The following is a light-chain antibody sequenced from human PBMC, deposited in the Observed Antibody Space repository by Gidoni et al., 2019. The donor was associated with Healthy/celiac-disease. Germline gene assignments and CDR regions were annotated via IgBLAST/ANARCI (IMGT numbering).Light chain of an antibody. CDR1: SSDVGGYNY. V-gene: IGLV2-14*03. CDR3: SSYTSSTPYV. J-gene: IGLJ1*01. Sequence: YALTQPASVSGSPGQSLTISCTGTSSDVGGYNYVSWYQQHPGKAPKLMIYDVSTRPSWVSNRFSGSKSGNTASLTISGLQAEDEADYYCSSYTSSTPYVFGTGTKVTVL. CDR2: DVS.